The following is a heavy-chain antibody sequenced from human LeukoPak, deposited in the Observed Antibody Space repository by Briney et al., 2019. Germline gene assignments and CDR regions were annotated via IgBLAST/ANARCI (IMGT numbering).Heavy chain of an antibody. CDR1: GYTFTAYH. D-gene: IGHD3-16*01. Sequence: ASVKVSCKASGYTFTAYHMHWVQQAPGQGLEFMGWIYPPTGGTILAEKFQGRVTMTRDTSVTTAYMELSGLNFDDTAVYYCVRENWYYDHWGQGTLVTVSS. V-gene: IGHV1-2*02. CDR2: IYPPTGGT. J-gene: IGHJ4*02. CDR3: VRENWYYDH.